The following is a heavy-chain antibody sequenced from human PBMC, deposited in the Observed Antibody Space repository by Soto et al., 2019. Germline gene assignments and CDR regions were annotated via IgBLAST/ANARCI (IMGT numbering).Heavy chain of an antibody. CDR2: ISGSGGST. Sequence: GGSLRLSCAASGFTFSSYPMSWVRQAPGKGLEWVSAISGSGGSTYYADSVKGRFTISRDNSKNTLYLQMNSLRAEDTAVYYCAKVLAYCGGDCYSGPDYWGQGTLVTVSS. CDR3: AKVLAYCGGDCYSGPDY. J-gene: IGHJ4*02. CDR1: GFTFSSYP. V-gene: IGHV3-23*01. D-gene: IGHD2-21*02.